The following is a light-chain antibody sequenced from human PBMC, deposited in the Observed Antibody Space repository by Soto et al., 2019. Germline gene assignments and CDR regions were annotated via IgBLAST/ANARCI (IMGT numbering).Light chain of an antibody. CDR3: MQALQTPYT. Sequence: EIVMTQSPLSLPVTPGEPASISCRSSQSLLHSNGYNYLDWYLQKPGQSPQFLIYLGSSRASGVPDRFSGSGSGTEFTLKISRVEAEDVGVYYCMQALQTPYTFGQGTKLEIK. CDR1: QSLLHSNGYNY. CDR2: LGS. V-gene: IGKV2-28*01. J-gene: IGKJ2*01.